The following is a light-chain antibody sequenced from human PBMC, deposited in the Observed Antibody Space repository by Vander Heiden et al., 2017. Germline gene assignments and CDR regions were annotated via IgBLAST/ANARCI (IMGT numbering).Light chain of an antibody. V-gene: IGKV1-33*01. J-gene: IGKJ5*01. CDR2: DAS. CDR1: QDISNY. CDR3: QQYDNLPIT. Sequence: PSPLSASVGDRVTITCQASQDISNYLNWYQQKPGKAPKLLIYDASNLETGVPSRFSGSGSGTDFTFTISSLQPEDIATYYCQQYDNLPITFGQGTRLEIK.